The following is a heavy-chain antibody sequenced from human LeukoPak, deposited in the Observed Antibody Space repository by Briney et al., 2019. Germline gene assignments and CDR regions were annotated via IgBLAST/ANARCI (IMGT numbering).Heavy chain of an antibody. D-gene: IGHD2-2*01. Sequence: GRSLRLSCAASGFTFSSYGMHWVRQAPGKGLEWVAVIWYDGSNKYYADSVKGRFTISRDNSKNTLYLQMNSLRAEDTAVYYCARDSSGVVPAAYDYWGQGTLVTVSS. CDR2: IWYDGSNK. CDR1: GFTFSSYG. V-gene: IGHV3-33*01. J-gene: IGHJ4*02. CDR3: ARDSSGVVPAAYDY.